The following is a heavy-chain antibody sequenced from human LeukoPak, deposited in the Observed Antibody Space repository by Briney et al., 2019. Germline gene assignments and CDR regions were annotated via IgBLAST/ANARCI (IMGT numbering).Heavy chain of an antibody. Sequence: PGGSLRLSCAASGFTFSSYAMSWVRQAPGKGLEWVSTISGSADATYYADSVKGRITISRDNSKNTLHLQMNSLRADDTAVYYCAKGGTGYCTSTSCLYFFDYWGQGTLVTVSS. J-gene: IGHJ4*02. CDR1: GFTFSSYA. CDR3: AKGGTGYCTSTSCLYFFDY. CDR2: ISGSADAT. V-gene: IGHV3-23*01. D-gene: IGHD2-2*01.